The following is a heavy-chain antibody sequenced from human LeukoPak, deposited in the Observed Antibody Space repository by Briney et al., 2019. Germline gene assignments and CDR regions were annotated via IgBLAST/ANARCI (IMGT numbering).Heavy chain of an antibody. J-gene: IGHJ6*02. CDR2: IWYGGNDK. CDR1: RFTFKNYG. V-gene: IGHV3-33*01. D-gene: IGHD1-1*01. CDR3: ARVQGNDAPMDV. Sequence: GGSLRLSCAASRFTFKNYGMHWVRQAPGKGLEWVAVIWYGGNDKNYADSVKGRFTISRDNSRNTLYLQMDSLRAEDTAVYYCARVQGNDAPMDVWGQGTTVTVSS.